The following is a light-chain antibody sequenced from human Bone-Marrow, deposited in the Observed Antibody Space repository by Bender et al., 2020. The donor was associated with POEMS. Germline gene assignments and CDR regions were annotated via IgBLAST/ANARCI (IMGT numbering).Light chain of an antibody. J-gene: IGLJ2*01. CDR1: SSDIGVYNF. CDR2: DVT. Sequence: QSALTQPPSASGSPGQSVTISCTGTSSDIGVYNFVSWYQQHPGKAPKLMIYDVTKRPSGVPDRFSGSKSGNTASLTVSGLQAEDEDDYYCSSYAGTNKLVFGGGTKLTVL. V-gene: IGLV2-8*01. CDR3: SSYAGTNKLV.